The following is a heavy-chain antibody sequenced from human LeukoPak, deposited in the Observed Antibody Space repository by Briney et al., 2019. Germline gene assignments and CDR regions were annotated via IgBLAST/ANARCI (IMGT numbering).Heavy chain of an antibody. D-gene: IGHD1-26*01. CDR1: GYTFTNYD. J-gene: IGHJ5*02. Sequence: ASVTVSCKASGYTFTNYDINWVRQATGQGIEWMGWMNPNSGNTGYAQKFQGRVTMTRNTSISTAYMELGSLRSEDTALYYCARDIAGATKGGWFDTWGQGTPVTVSS. V-gene: IGHV1-8*01. CDR2: MNPNSGNT. CDR3: ARDIAGATKGGWFDT.